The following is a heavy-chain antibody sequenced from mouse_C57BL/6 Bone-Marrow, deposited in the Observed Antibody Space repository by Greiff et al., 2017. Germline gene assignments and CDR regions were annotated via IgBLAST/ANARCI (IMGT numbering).Heavy chain of an antibody. D-gene: IGHD1-1*01. J-gene: IGHJ4*01. CDR3: VRRGELLRGYAMDY. CDR2: IRSKSNNYAT. Sequence: EVQLVESGGGLVQPKGSLKLSCAASGFSFNTYAMNWVRQAPGKGLEWVARIRSKSNNYATYYADSVKDRFTISRDDSESMLYLQMNNLKTEDTAMYYCVRRGELLRGYAMDYWGQGTSVTVSS. CDR1: GFSFNTYA. V-gene: IGHV10-1*01.